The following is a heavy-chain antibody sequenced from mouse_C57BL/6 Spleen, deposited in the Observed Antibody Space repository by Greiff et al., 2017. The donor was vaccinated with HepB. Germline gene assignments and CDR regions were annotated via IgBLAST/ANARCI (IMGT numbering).Heavy chain of an antibody. CDR1: GYTFTSYW. D-gene: IGHD4-1*01. CDR2: IHPNSGST. J-gene: IGHJ2*01. V-gene: IGHV1-64*01. Sequence: QVQLQQSGAELVKPGASVKLSCKASGYTFTSYWMHWVKQRPGQGLEWIGMIHPNSGSTNYNEKFKSKATLTVDKSSSTAYMQLSSLTSEDSAVYYCAREGATGTLDYWGQGTTLTVSS. CDR3: AREGATGTLDY.